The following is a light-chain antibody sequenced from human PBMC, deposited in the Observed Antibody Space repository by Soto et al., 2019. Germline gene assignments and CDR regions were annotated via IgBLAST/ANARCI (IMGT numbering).Light chain of an antibody. Sequence: EFVLTQSPCALSFSPVERPTLSCRASQTVSSSYLAWYQQKPGQAPRLLIYGASSRATGIPDRFSGSGSGTDFTLTISRLEPEDFAVYYCQQYGSSPYTFGQGTKVDIK. CDR2: GAS. CDR1: QTVSSSY. V-gene: IGKV3-20*01. CDR3: QQYGSSPYT. J-gene: IGKJ2*01.